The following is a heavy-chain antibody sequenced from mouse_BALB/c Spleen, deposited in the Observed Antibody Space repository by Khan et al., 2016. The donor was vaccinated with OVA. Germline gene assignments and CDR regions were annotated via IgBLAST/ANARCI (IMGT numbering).Heavy chain of an antibody. J-gene: IGHJ4*01. V-gene: IGHV2-6-1*01. CDR1: EFSLTTYG. Sequence: VQLQESGPGLAAPSQSLSITCTISEFSLTTYGVHWVRQPPGKGLEWLAVIWSDGNTNYNSALKSRLTITKDNSQSQVFLKMNSLQTDDTAIYFCARQPYYHYNIRDYWGQGTSVTVSS. CDR2: IWSDGNT. CDR3: ARQPYYHYNIRDY. D-gene: IGHD2-4*01.